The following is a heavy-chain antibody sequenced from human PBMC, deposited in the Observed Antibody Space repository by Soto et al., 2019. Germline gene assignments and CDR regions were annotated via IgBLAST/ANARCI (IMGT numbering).Heavy chain of an antibody. V-gene: IGHV3-11*01. CDR1: GFTFSDYY. D-gene: IGHD2-15*01. J-gene: IGHJ6*03. CDR2: ISSGGSPI. Sequence: QVQLVESGGGLVKPGGSLRLSCAASGFTFSDYYMSWIRQAPGKGLEWVSYISSGGSPIYYTDSVKGRFTISRDNAENSLYLQMNSLRAEDKAVYYCARDPRYCSGGNCYSAGKDHYYYYMDVWGKGTTVTVSS. CDR3: ARDPRYCSGGNCYSAGKDHYYYYMDV.